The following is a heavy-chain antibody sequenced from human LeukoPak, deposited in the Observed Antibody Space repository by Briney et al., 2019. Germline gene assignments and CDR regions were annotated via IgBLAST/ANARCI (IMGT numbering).Heavy chain of an antibody. CDR1: GGSVNNDNYY. V-gene: IGHV4-61*01. D-gene: IGHD3-16*01. Sequence: SETLSLTCTVSGGSVNNDNYYWNWIRQPPGQGLEWIGHVYFAISNSIPSLKSRVDMSVDTSKNQFSLNLSSVTAADTAVYYWARRYDASVSLESWGQGTLVTVSA. CDR3: ARRYDASVSLES. J-gene: IGHJ5*01. CDR2: VYFAIS.